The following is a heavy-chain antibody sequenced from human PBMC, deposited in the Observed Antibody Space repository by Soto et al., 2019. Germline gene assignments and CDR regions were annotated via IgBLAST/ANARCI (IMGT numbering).Heavy chain of an antibody. J-gene: IGHJ6*02. CDR2: LKSDNGGT. CDR3: ARDLCPLGSGSACPLYGLDI. V-gene: IGHV1-2*02. CDR1: GYTFTGHY. D-gene: IGHD3-10*01. Sequence: QVQLVQSGAQVKPPGASVKVSCKASGYTFTGHYMHWVRQVSGKRLEHLGWLKSDNGGTYYEPMFQGGVNFTRDTSTSPAYMELSGLQSDDTAVYFCARDLCPLGSGSACPLYGLDIWGQGTTVVVS.